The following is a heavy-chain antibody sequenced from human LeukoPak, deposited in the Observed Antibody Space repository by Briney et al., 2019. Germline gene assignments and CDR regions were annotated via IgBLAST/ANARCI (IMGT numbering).Heavy chain of an antibody. J-gene: IGHJ5*02. V-gene: IGHV4-61*02. Sequence: SETLSLTCTVSGGSISSGSYYWSWFRQPAEKGLEWIGRIYTSGSTYYNPSLKSRVTISADTSKNQFSLNVSSVTAADTAVYYCARDYKVLNGFVPREVGATGGWFDPWGQGTLVTVSS. CDR3: ARDYKVLNGFVPREVGATGGWFDP. CDR2: IYTSGST. CDR1: GGSISSGSYY. D-gene: IGHD1-26*01.